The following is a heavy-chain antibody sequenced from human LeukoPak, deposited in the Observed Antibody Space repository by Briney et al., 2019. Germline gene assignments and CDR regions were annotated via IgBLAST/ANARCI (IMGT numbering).Heavy chain of an antibody. D-gene: IGHD3-16*02. CDR2: INSDGSST. J-gene: IGHJ4*02. Sequence: GGSLRLSCAASGFTLSSYWMHWVRQAPGKGLVWVSRINSDGSSTSYADSVKGRFTISRDNSKNTLYLQMNSLRAEDTAVYYCAKDYVWGSYRHQYFDYWGQGTLVTVSS. V-gene: IGHV3-74*01. CDR1: GFTLSSYW. CDR3: AKDYVWGSYRHQYFDY.